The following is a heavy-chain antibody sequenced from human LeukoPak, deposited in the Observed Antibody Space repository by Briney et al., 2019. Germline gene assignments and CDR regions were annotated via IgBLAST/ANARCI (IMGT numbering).Heavy chain of an antibody. CDR2: ISGSGGST. J-gene: IGHJ5*02. CDR3: AKDEEEWYYYRLDP. Sequence: PGGSLRLSCAASGFTFSSYAMSWVRQAPGKGLEWVSAISGSGGSTYYADSVKGRFTISRDNSKNTLYLQIYSLRAEDTAVYYCAKDEEEWYYYRLDPWGQGTLVTVSS. D-gene: IGHD3-10*01. CDR1: GFTFSSYA. V-gene: IGHV3-23*01.